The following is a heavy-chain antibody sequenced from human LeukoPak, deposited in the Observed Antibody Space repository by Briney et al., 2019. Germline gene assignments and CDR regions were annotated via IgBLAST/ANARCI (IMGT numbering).Heavy chain of an antibody. CDR3: ARSYYDILTGYYTNFDY. CDR1: GGSISSYY. J-gene: IGHJ4*02. D-gene: IGHD3-9*01. CDR2: IYYSGST. Sequence: SETLSLTCTVSGGSISSYYWGWIRQPPGKGLEWSGYIYYSGSTNYNPSLKSRVTISVDTSKNQFSLKLSSVTAADTAVYYCARSYYDILTGYYTNFDYWGQGTLVTVSS. V-gene: IGHV4-59*01.